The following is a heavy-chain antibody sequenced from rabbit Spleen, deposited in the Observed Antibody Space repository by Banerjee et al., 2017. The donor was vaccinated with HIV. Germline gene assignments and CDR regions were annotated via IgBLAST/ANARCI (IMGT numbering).Heavy chain of an antibody. J-gene: IGHJ4*01. Sequence: QEQLVESGGGLVKPGASLTLTCKASSFSFSDRDVMCWVRQAPGKGLEWIACINAATGKPVYASWAKGRFTISKTSSTTVTLQMTSLTAADTATYFCARGLGYVGGGYPTNLWGPGTLVTVS. CDR3: ARGLGYVGGGYPTNL. CDR1: SFSFSDRDV. CDR2: INAATGKP. D-gene: IGHD8-1*01. V-gene: IGHV1S45*01.